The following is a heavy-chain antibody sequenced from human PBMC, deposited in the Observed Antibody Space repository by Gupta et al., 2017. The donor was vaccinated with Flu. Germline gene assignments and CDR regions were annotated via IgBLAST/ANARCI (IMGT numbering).Heavy chain of an antibody. J-gene: IGHJ6*02. CDR2: ISSDSRTI. V-gene: IGHV3-11*01. D-gene: IGHD5-24*01. CDR3: ARDRHEIFSNYGMDV. CDR1: GFKFSGYY. Sequence: QAQLAESGGGLVKPGGSLRLSCAASGFKFSGYYMSWIRQAPGKGLEWVSYISSDSRTINYADSVKGRFIVSRDNAQTLMYLQMNNLRADDTAIYYCARDRHEIFSNYGMDVWGQGTTVTVSS.